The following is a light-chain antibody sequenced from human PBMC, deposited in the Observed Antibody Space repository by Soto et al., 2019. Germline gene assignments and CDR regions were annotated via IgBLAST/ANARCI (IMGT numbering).Light chain of an antibody. CDR1: QSLLYSDGYNY. V-gene: IGKV2-28*01. Sequence: DIVMTQSPLSLPVTPGEPASISCRSTQSLLYSDGYNYLDWYLQKPGQSPQLLIYSGSNRASGVPDRFSGSGSGTDFTLKISRVEAEDVGVYYCMQALQTPFTFGPGTKVDIK. CDR2: SGS. J-gene: IGKJ3*01. CDR3: MQALQTPFT.